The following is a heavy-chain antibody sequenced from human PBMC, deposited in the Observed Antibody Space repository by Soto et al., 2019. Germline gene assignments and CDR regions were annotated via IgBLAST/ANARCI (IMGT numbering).Heavy chain of an antibody. V-gene: IGHV4-39*01. J-gene: IGHJ6*02. CDR2: IYYSGST. CDR3: ARRRTSYGMDV. Sequence: GLEWIGSIYYSGSTYYNPSLKSRVTISVDTSKNQFSLKLSSVTAADTAVYYCARRRTSYGMDVWGQGTTVTVSS.